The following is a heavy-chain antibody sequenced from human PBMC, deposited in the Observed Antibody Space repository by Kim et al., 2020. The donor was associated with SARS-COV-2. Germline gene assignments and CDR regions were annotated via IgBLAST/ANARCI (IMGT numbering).Heavy chain of an antibody. CDR3: AGDMGF. D-gene: IGHD3-10*01. CDR1: GYTFTDYY. CDR2: SDPKSGET. V-gene: IGHV1-2*06. J-gene: IGHJ1*01. Sequence: ASVKVSCQASGYTFTDYYIHWVRQAPGQGLEWMGRSDPKSGETVYRQKFRGRVTVTRATSTSTFYMEIRRLTYDDTAIYYCAGDMGFWGQGTPVTVSS.